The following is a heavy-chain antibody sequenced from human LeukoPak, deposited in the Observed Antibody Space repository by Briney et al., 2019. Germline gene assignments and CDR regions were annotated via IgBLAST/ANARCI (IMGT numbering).Heavy chain of an antibody. CDR1: GYSISSGYY. D-gene: IGHD5-12*01. V-gene: IGHV4-38-2*02. Sequence: SETLSLTCTVSGYSISSGYYWGWIRQPPGKGLEWTGSVYHSGRTYYNPSLKSRVTISVDTSKNQFSLKLSSVTAADTAVYYCAPGGYIGYGHAFDIWGQGTMVTVSS. CDR2: VYHSGRT. J-gene: IGHJ3*02. CDR3: APGGYIGYGHAFDI.